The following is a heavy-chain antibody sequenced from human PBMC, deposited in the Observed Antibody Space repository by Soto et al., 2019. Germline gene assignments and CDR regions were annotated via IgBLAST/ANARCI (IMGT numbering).Heavy chain of an antibody. D-gene: IGHD3-16*01. CDR1: GGSISGYF. CDR2: IYYTGGT. V-gene: IGHV4-59*01. CDR3: ARSGLTFGGVV. Sequence: KPSETLSLTCSVSGGSISGYFFSWIRQPPGKGLEYIGWIYYTGGTDSNSSLKSRVTLSLDASKNQISLKLISVTAADTAIYYCARSGLTFGGVVWGQGTLVTVSS. J-gene: IGHJ4*02.